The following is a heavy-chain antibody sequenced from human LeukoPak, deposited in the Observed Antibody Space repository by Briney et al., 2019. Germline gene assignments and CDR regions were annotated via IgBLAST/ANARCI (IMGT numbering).Heavy chain of an antibody. J-gene: IGHJ4*02. CDR1: GFTFSSYS. CDR2: ISSSSSYI. Sequence: GGSLRLSCAASGFTFSSYSMNWVRQAPGKGLEWVSSISSSSSYIYYADSVKGRFTISRDNAKNSLCLQMNSLRAEDTAVYYCARESYSNYGTFDYWGQGTLVTVSS. V-gene: IGHV3-21*01. D-gene: IGHD4-11*01. CDR3: ARESYSNYGTFDY.